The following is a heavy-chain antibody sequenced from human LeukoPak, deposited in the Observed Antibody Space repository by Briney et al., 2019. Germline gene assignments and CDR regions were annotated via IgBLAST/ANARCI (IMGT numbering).Heavy chain of an antibody. D-gene: IGHD3-10*01. CDR1: GGTFSSYA. CDR3: ARDVGRYGSGSYNDAFDI. CDR2: IIPIFGTA. V-gene: IGHV1-69*01. J-gene: IGHJ3*02. Sequence: SVKVSCKASGGTFSSYAISWVRQAAGKGLEWMGGIIPIFGTANYAQKFQGRVTITADESTSTAYMELSSLRSEDTAVYYCARDVGRYGSGSYNDAFDIWGQGTMVTVSS.